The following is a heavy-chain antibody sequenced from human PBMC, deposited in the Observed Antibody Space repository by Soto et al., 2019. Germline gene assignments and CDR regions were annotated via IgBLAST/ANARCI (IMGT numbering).Heavy chain of an antibody. V-gene: IGHV3-48*03. CDR2: INTAGSTK. CDR1: GFTFSNFE. CDR3: ARAECSTPNCLTAYYSYGLDV. D-gene: IGHD2-2*01. J-gene: IGHJ6*02. Sequence: EVQLVESGGGLVQPGGSLRLSCAASGFTFSNFEMHWVRQAPGKGLEWVSYINTAGSTKYYAESVKGRFTISRDNARNSLFLQMNSLRAEDTAVDYCARAECSTPNCLTAYYSYGLDVWGQGTTVTVSS.